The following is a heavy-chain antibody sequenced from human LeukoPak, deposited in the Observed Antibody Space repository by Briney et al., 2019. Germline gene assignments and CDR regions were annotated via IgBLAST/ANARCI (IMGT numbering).Heavy chain of an antibody. Sequence: GGSLRLSCAAPGFTFSSYWMHWVRQAPGKGLVWVSRINSDGSSTSYADSVKGRFTISRENAKNTLYLQMNSLRAEDTAVYYCARGIYYSIIFDIWGQGTMVTVSS. CDR2: INSDGSST. CDR1: GFTFSSYW. V-gene: IGHV3-74*01. CDR3: ARGIYYSIIFDI. J-gene: IGHJ3*02. D-gene: IGHD5-12*01.